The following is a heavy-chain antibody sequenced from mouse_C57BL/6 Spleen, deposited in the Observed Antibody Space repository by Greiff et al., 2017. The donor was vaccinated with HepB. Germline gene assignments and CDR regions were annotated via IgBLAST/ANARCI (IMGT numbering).Heavy chain of an antibody. CDR2: IHPNSGST. D-gene: IGHD2-4*01. J-gene: IGHJ4*01. Sequence: QVQLKESGAELVKPGASVKLSCKASGYTFTSYWMHWVKQRPGQGLEWIGMIHPNSGSTNYNEKFKSKATLTVDKSSSTAYMQLSSLTSEDSAVYYCATPSYDYDGGYAMDYWGQGTSVTVSS. CDR1: GYTFTSYW. V-gene: IGHV1-64*01. CDR3: ATPSYDYDGGYAMDY.